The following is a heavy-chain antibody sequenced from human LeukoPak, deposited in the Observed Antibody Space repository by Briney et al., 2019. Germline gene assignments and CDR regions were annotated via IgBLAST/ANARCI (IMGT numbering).Heavy chain of an antibody. J-gene: IGHJ4*02. CDR2: ISSSSSYI. CDR3: ARVGMHSSSSG. CDR1: GFTFSSYS. Sequence: GESLRLSCAASGFTFSSYSMNWVRQAPGKGLEWVSSISSSSSYIYYADSVKGRFTISRDNAKNSLYLQMNSLRAEDTAVYYCARVGMHSSSSGWGQGTLVTVSS. D-gene: IGHD6-6*01. V-gene: IGHV3-21*01.